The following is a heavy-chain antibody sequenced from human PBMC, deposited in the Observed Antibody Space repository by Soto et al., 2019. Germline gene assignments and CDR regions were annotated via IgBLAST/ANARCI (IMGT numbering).Heavy chain of an antibody. V-gene: IGHV3-30*03. D-gene: IGHD6-13*01. J-gene: IGHJ3*02. CDR1: GFTFSSYG. CDR3: FPTAAAGDFYAFDI. Sequence: GGSLRLSCAASGFTFSSYGMHWVRQAPGKGLEWVAVISYDGSNKYYADSVKGRFTISRDNSKNTLYLQMNSLRAEDTAVYYCFPTAAAGDFYAFDIWGQGTMVTVSS. CDR2: ISYDGSNK.